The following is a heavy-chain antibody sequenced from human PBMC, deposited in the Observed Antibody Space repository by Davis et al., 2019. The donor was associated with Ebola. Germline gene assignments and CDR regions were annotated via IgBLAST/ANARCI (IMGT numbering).Heavy chain of an antibody. D-gene: IGHD5-18*01. CDR1: GYTFTSYD. Sequence: ASVTVSCKASGYTFTSYDINWVRQATGQGLEWMGWMNPNSGNTGYAQKFQGRVTMTRNTSISTAYMELSSLRSEDTAVYYCARGRGYSYASTGYGMDVWGQGTTVTVSS. CDR2: MNPNSGNT. V-gene: IGHV1-8*01. CDR3: ARGRGYSYASTGYGMDV. J-gene: IGHJ6*02.